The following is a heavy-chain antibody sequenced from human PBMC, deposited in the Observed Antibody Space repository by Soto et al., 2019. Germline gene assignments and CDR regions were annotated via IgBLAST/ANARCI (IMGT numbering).Heavy chain of an antibody. Sequence: ASVKVSCKASGYTFTSYGISWVRQAPGQGLEWMGWISAYNGNKNYAQKLQGRVTMTTDTSTSTAYMELRSLRSDDTAVYYCARDSYSSSPYYYYYYGMDVWGQGTTVTVSS. D-gene: IGHD6-6*01. V-gene: IGHV1-18*01. J-gene: IGHJ6*02. CDR1: GYTFTSYG. CDR3: ARDSYSSSPYYYYYYGMDV. CDR2: ISAYNGNK.